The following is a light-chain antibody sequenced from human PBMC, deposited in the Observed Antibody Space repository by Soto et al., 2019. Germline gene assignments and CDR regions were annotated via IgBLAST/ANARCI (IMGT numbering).Light chain of an antibody. CDR3: CSYAGTL. Sequence: QSALTQPASVSGSPGQSITISCTGTSSDVGSYNLVSWYQQHPGKAPKLMIYEGSKRPSGVSNRFSGSKPGNTASLTISGLQAEDEADYYCCSYAGTLFGGGTKVTVL. V-gene: IGLV2-23*01. J-gene: IGLJ2*01. CDR2: EGS. CDR1: SSDVGSYNL.